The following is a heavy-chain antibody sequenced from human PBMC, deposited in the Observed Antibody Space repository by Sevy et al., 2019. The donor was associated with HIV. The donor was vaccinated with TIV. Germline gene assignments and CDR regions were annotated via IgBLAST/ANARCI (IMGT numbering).Heavy chain of an antibody. V-gene: IGHV3-23*01. J-gene: IGHJ4*02. Sequence: GGSLRLSCAASGFDFSIYSMSWVRQAPGKGLEWVSTLSFGCGKINYADSVKGRFTISRDNSKSSVYLQMNNMRVEDTAVYYCAREGCTKPHDYWGQGTLVTCSS. CDR1: GFDFSIYS. CDR3: AREGCTKPHDY. CDR2: LSFGCGKI. D-gene: IGHD2-8*01.